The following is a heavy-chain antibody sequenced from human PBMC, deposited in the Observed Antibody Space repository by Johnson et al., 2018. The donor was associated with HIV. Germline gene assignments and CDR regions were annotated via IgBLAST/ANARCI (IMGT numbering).Heavy chain of an antibody. D-gene: IGHD3-22*01. CDR3: ARGITMIPDAFDI. CDR1: GFTFSDYY. Sequence: QVQLVESGGGLVQPGRSLRLSCAASGFTFSDYYMSWIRQAPGKGLEWVAVIAYDGSNKYYADSVKGRFTISRDNSKNTLYLQMNSLRAEDTAVYYCARGITMIPDAFDIWGQGTMVTVSS. CDR2: IAYDGSNK. V-gene: IGHV3-30*03. J-gene: IGHJ3*02.